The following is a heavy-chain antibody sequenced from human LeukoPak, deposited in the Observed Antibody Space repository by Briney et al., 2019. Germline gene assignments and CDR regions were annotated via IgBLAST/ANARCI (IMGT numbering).Heavy chain of an antibody. D-gene: IGHD6-19*01. V-gene: IGHV3-7*01. CDR2: INQDGSEK. CDR1: GGSISSYY. Sequence: PSETLSLTCTVSGGSISSYYWSWVRQAPGKGLGWVANINQDGSEKYYVDSVKGRFTISRDNAKNSLYLQMNSLRAEDTGVYYCARGFRGWYAEGFDYWGQGTLVTVSS. J-gene: IGHJ4*02. CDR3: ARGFRGWYAEGFDY.